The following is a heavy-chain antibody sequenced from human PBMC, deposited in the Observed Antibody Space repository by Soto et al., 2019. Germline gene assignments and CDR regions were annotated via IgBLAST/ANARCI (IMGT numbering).Heavy chain of an antibody. CDR2: ISGSGNSP. D-gene: IGHD6-19*01. V-gene: IGHV3-23*01. CDR3: AKDPLAVTGAGFDY. CDR1: GFTFSSYA. J-gene: IGHJ4*02. Sequence: EVQLLESGGGLVRPGGSLRLSCAASGFTFSSYAMSWVRQAPGKGLEWVSAISGSGNSPHYADSVKGRFTISRDNSNNTLYLQMHSLRAEDTAVYYCAKDPLAVTGAGFDYWGQGTLVTVSS.